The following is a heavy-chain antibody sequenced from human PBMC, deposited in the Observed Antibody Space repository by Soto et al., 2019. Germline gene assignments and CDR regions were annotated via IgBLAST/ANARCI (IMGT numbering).Heavy chain of an antibody. D-gene: IGHD3-22*01. CDR3: ARAVMDFYDSSGYSAHYYGMDV. V-gene: IGHV4-31*03. CDR1: GGPIRSGNYY. Sequence: PLSLTCTVSGGPIRSGNYYWSWIRQHPGKGLEWIGYIFYSGSTYYNPSLQSRVTISVDTSKNQFSLKLSSVTAADTAVYYCARAVMDFYDSSGYSAHYYGMDVWGQGTTVTVSS. CDR2: IFYSGST. J-gene: IGHJ6*02.